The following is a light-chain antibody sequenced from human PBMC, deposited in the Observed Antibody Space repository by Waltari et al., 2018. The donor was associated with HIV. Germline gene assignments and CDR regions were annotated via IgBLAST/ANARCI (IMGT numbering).Light chain of an antibody. CDR2: SDY. Sequence: QSVLTQPPSASGTPGQRVTISCSGSSSNIGTNTVDWYQQLPGTAPKLLLYSDYQRPSGVPDRFSGSRSGTSASLVISRLQSEDEADYYCAAWDDSLSGWMFGGGTKLTVL. CDR3: AAWDDSLSGWM. CDR1: SSNIGTNT. J-gene: IGLJ3*02. V-gene: IGLV1-44*01.